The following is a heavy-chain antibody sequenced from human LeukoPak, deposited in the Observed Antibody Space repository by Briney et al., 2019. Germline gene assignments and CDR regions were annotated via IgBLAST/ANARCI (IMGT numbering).Heavy chain of an antibody. Sequence: GGSLRLSCAASGFTFSSYWMNWAGQAPGKGLEWVASINHNGNVNYYVDSVKGRFTISRDNAKNSLYLQMSNLRAEDTAVYFCAREGGLDVWGQGATVTVSS. CDR2: INHNGNVN. CDR3: AREGGLDV. V-gene: IGHV3-7*03. J-gene: IGHJ6*02. CDR1: GFTFSSYW.